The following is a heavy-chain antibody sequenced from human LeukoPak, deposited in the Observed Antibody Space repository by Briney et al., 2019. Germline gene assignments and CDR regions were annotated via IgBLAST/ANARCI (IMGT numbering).Heavy chain of an antibody. J-gene: IGHJ4*02. D-gene: IGHD6-19*01. CDR1: GFIVSGKY. V-gene: IGHV3-7*01. Sequence: GGSLRLSCAASGFIVSGKYMSWVRQAPGKGLEWVANIKQDGSEKYYVDSVKGRFTISRDNAKNSLYLQMNSLRAEDTAVYYCAKPRSGWYKEFAFDYWGQGTLVTVSS. CDR2: IKQDGSEK. CDR3: AKPRSGWYKEFAFDY.